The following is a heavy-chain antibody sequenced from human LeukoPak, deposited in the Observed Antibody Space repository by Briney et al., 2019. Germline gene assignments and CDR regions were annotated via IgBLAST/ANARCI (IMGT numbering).Heavy chain of an antibody. CDR2: IIPIFGTA. V-gene: IGHV1-69*13. D-gene: IGHD2-15*01. CDR3: ARGDIVVVVAATRYYYYYMDV. J-gene: IGHJ6*03. CDR1: GYTLTELS. Sequence: GASVKVSCKVSGYTLTELSMHWVRQAPGQGLEWMGGIIPIFGTANYAQKFQGRVTITADESTSTAYMELSSLRSGDTAVYYCARGDIVVVVAATRYYYYYMDVWGKGTTVTISS.